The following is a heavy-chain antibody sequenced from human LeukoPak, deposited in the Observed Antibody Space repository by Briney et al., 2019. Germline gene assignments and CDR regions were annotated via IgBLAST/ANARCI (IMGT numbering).Heavy chain of an antibody. CDR3: ASSSIRFLEWLAFDY. CDR2: IYYSGST. V-gene: IGHV4-59*01. J-gene: IGHJ4*02. D-gene: IGHD3-3*01. CDR1: GGSISSYY. Sequence: SETLSLTCTVSGGSISSYYWSWIRQPPGKGLVWIGYIYYSGSTNYNPSLKSRVTISVDTSKNQFSLKLSSVTAADTAVYYCASSSIRFLEWLAFDYWGQGTLVTVSS.